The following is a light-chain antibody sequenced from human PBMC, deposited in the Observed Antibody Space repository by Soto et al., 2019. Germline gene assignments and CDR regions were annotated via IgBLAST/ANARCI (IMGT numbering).Light chain of an antibody. CDR3: QQSYRTPQIT. V-gene: IGKV1-39*01. CDR1: QSISSY. CDR2: AAS. Sequence: DIQMTQSPSSLSASVGDRVTITCRASQSISSYLNWYQQKPGKAPKLLIYAASSLQSGVPSRFSGSGSGTDFTLIISSLQPEDFATYYCQQSYRTPQITFGQGTRLEIK. J-gene: IGKJ5*01.